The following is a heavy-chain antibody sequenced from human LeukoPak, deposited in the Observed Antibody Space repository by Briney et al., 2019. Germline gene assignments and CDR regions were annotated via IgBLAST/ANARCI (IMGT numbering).Heavy chain of an antibody. CDR3: ARAGKITSYYYYYYGMDV. D-gene: IGHD4-23*01. J-gene: IGHJ6*02. CDR2: INHSGST. Sequence: SETLSLTCAVYGGSFSGYYWSWIRQPPGKGLEWIGEINHSGSTNYNPSLKSRVTISVDTSKNQFSLKLSSVTAADTAVYYCARAGKITSYYYYYYGMDVWGQGTTVTVSS. V-gene: IGHV4-34*01. CDR1: GGSFSGYY.